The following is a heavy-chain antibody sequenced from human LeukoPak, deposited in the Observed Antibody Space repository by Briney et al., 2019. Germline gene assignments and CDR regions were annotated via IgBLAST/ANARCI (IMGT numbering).Heavy chain of an antibody. Sequence: GSLRLSCAASGFTFSSYAMSWVRQAPGKGLEWIGEINHSESTNYNPSLKSRVTISVDTSKNQFSLKLSSVTAADTAVYYCARLRNCSSTSCYFDYWGQGTLVTVSS. CDR1: GFTFSSYA. D-gene: IGHD2-2*01. J-gene: IGHJ4*02. CDR2: INHSEST. V-gene: IGHV4-34*01. CDR3: ARLRNCSSTSCYFDY.